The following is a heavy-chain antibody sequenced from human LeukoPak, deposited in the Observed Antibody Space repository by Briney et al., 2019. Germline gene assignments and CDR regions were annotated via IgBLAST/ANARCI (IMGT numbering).Heavy chain of an antibody. CDR1: GFTFSNYG. CDR3: ARDPYSSGWPSYYYYGMDV. V-gene: IGHV3-7*01. CDR2: IKQDGSEK. J-gene: IGHJ6*02. D-gene: IGHD6-19*01. Sequence: GGSLRLSCAASGFTFSNYGMHWVRQAPGKGLEWVANIKQDGSEKYYVDSVKGRFTISRDNAKNSLYLQMNSLRAEDTAVYYCARDPYSSGWPSYYYYGMDVWGQGTTVTVSS.